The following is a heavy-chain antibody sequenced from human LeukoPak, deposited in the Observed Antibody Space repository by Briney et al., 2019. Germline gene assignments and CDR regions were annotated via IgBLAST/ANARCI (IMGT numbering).Heavy chain of an antibody. CDR1: GFTFSSYS. J-gene: IGHJ6*03. D-gene: IGHD3-16*01. CDR2: ISSSSSYI. V-gene: IGHV3-21*01. Sequence: GGSLRLSCAASGFTFSSYSMNWVRQAPGKGLEWVSSISSSSSYIYYADSVKGRFTISRDNAKNSLYLQMNSLRAEDTAVYYCARELRPHYDYVWGSSPSLFSFGAGYYYMDVWGKGTTVTVSS. CDR3: ARELRPHYDYVWGSSPSLFSFGAGYYYMDV.